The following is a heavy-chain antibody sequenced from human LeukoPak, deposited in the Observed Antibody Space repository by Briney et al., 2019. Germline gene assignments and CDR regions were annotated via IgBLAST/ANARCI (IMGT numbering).Heavy chain of an antibody. CDR1: GGTFSSYA. D-gene: IGHD6-13*01. CDR2: IIPIFGTA. CDR3: ARDQRSSSWYGSFDY. Sequence: SVKVSCKASGGTFSSYAISWVRQAPAQGLEWMGRIIPIFGTANYAQKFQGRVTITTDESTSTAYMELSSLRSEDTAVYYCARDQRSSSWYGSFDYWGQGTLVTVSS. V-gene: IGHV1-69*05. J-gene: IGHJ4*02.